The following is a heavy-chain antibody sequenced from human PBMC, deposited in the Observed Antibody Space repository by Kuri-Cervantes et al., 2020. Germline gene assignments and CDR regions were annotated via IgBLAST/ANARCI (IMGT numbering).Heavy chain of an antibody. D-gene: IGHD3-22*01. CDR3: AKAAGAMIVDGMDV. CDR1: GFTFSCYG. J-gene: IGHJ6*02. CDR2: ISYDGSNK. Sequence: GESLKISCAASGFTFSCYGMHWVRQAPGKGLEWVAVISYDGSNKYYADSVKGRFTISRDNSKNTLYLQMTSLRAEATDVYYCAKAAGAMIVDGMDVWGQGTTVTVSS. V-gene: IGHV3-30*18.